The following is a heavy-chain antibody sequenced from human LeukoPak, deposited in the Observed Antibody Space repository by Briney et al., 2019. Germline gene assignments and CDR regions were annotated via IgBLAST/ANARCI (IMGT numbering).Heavy chain of an antibody. J-gene: IGHJ5*02. Sequence: PSETLSLTCAVSGYSISSGYYWGWIRQPPGKGLEWIGSIYHSGSTYYNPSLKSRVTISVDTSKNQFSLKLSSVTAADTAVYSCAGHRGGLWFGELSPFDPWGQGTLGTVSS. CDR2: IYHSGST. CDR3: AGHRGGLWFGELSPFDP. D-gene: IGHD3-10*01. V-gene: IGHV4-38-2*01. CDR1: GYSISSGYY.